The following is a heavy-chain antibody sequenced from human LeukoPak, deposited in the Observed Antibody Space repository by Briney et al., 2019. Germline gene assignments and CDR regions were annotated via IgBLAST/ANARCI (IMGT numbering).Heavy chain of an antibody. D-gene: IGHD3-22*01. CDR3: ATPSPDYYDSSGYYYGSAFDI. J-gene: IGHJ3*02. CDR2: VDPEDGET. Sequence: ASVTISCKASRYTFTDYYMHWVQQAPGKGLEWMGRVDPEDGETTYAEKFQGRVTITADTSTDTAYMELSSLRSEDTAVYYCATPSPDYYDSSGYYYGSAFDIWGQGTMVTISS. CDR1: RYTFTDYY. V-gene: IGHV1-69-2*01.